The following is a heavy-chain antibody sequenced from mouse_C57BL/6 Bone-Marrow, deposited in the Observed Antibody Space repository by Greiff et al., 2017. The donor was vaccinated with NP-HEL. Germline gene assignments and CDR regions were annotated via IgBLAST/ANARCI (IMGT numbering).Heavy chain of an antibody. V-gene: IGHV1-55*01. CDR1: GYTFTSYW. J-gene: IGHJ3*01. CDR3: ARSLITTVVPFAY. D-gene: IGHD1-1*01. CDR2: IYPGSGST. Sequence: QVQLQQSGAELVKPGASVKMSCKASGYTFTSYWITWVKQRPGQGLEWIGDIYPGSGSTNYNEKFKSKATLTVDTSSSTAYMQISSLTSEDSAVYYCARSLITTVVPFAYWGQGTLVTVSA.